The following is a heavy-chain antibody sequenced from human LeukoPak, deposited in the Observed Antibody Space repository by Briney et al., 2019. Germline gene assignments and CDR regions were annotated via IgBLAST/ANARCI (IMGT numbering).Heavy chain of an antibody. CDR1: GGSFSGYY. CDR3: ARKEQWLPHDAFDI. J-gene: IGHJ3*02. CDR2: ISHSGST. Sequence: SETLSLTCAVYGGSFSGYYWSWIRQPPGKGLEWIGEISHSGSTNYNPSLKSRVTISVDTSKNQFSLKLSSVTAEDTAVYYCARKEQWLPHDAFDIWGQGTMVTVSS. D-gene: IGHD6-19*01. V-gene: IGHV4-34*01.